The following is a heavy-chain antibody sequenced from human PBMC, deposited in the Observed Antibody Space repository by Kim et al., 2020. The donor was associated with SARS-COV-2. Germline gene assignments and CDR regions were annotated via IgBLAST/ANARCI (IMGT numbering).Heavy chain of an antibody. CDR3: ARARGLRGAFDI. CDR2: IYYSGST. J-gene: IGHJ3*02. CDR1: GGSISSGGYY. V-gene: IGHV4-31*03. Sequence: SETLSLTCTVSGGSISSGGYYWSWIRQHPGKGLEWIGYIYYSGSTYYNPSLKSRVTISVDTSKNQFSLKLSSVTAADTAVYYCARARGLRGAFDIWGQGTMVTVSS. D-gene: IGHD3-16*01.